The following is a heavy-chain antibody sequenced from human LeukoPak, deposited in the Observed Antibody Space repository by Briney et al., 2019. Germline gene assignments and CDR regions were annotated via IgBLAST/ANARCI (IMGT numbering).Heavy chain of an antibody. J-gene: IGHJ4*02. CDR1: GYSFTTYW. V-gene: IGHV5-51*01. CDR3: ARHLDGTTPTVDY. Sequence: GASLKISCKSSGYSFTTYWIGWVRQMPGKGLEWMGSIYPDDSDTRYSPSFQGQVTISADKSISTAYLQWSSLKASDTAMYYCARHLDGTTPTVDYWGQGTLVTVSS. CDR2: IYPDDSDT. D-gene: IGHD1-7*01.